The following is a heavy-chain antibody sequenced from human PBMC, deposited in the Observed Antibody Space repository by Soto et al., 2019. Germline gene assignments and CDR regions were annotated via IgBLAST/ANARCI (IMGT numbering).Heavy chain of an antibody. V-gene: IGHV4-30-4*01. CDR2: ISYSGSA. CDR1: GGSISSGNYY. Sequence: SETLSLTCTVSGGSISSGNYYWSWIRQPPGKGLEWIGFISYSGSAYYNPSLKSRVTISVDTSKNQFSLNLSFVTAADTAVYYCARDLMTTVTTSNWFDPWGQGTLVTVSS. D-gene: IGHD4-17*01. CDR3: ARDLMTTVTTSNWFDP. J-gene: IGHJ5*02.